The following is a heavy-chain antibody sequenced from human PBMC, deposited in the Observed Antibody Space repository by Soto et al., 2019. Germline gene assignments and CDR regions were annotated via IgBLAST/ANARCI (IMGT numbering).Heavy chain of an antibody. CDR2: IIGNGAST. J-gene: IGHJ5*02. D-gene: IGHD1-26*01. V-gene: IGHV3-23*01. CDR3: AKNQGVELVPLATVDWFDP. Sequence: PGGSLRLSCAASGFTFSNYAMSWVRQAPGKGLEWVSSIIGNGASTYYADSVKGRFTISRDNSKSTVYLELNNLSAEDTAVYHCAKNQGVELVPLATVDWFDPWGQGSVVTVSS. CDR1: GFTFSNYA.